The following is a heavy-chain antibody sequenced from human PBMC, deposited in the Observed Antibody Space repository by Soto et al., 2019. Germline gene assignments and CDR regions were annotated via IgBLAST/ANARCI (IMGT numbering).Heavy chain of an antibody. CDR3: ARDFYKAYFDKSGMDV. J-gene: IGHJ6*02. Sequence: SETLSLTCTVSRDSVSSGSPNWNWIRHPPGKGLEWSGHIYNGGGAKYKPSLKRRVTISVDTSKSQFSLKLTSVTAADTAVYYCARDFYKAYFDKSGMDVWGQGTTVTVSS. V-gene: IGHV4-61*01. CDR2: IYNGGGA. D-gene: IGHD3-9*01. CDR1: RDSVSSGSPN.